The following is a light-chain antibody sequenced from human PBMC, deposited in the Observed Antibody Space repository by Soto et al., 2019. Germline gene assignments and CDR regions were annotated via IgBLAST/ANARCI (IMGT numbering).Light chain of an antibody. Sequence: QAVVTQEASFSVSPGGTVTLTCGLTSGSVSSRYYPSWYRQVPGQTPRTLIYSGDIRSSGVPDRFSGSILGIKADLTITGAQADDEYVYYFVLYTKCDIRVFGGGTKLTVL. CDR1: SGSVSSRYY. V-gene: IGLV8-61*01. CDR3: VLYTKCDIRV. J-gene: IGLJ2*01. CDR2: SGD.